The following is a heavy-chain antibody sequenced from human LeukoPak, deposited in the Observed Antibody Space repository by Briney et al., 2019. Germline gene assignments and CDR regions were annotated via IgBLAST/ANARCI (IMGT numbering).Heavy chain of an antibody. J-gene: IGHJ5*02. V-gene: IGHV3-30-3*01. Sequence: QPGGSLRLSCAASGFTFSSYAMHWVRQAPGKGLEWVAVISYDGSNKYYADSVKGRFTISRDNSKNTLYLQMNSLRAEDTAVYYCAKGGPWELLSSWGQGTLVTVSS. CDR1: GFTFSSYA. D-gene: IGHD1-26*01. CDR2: ISYDGSNK. CDR3: AKGGPWELLSS.